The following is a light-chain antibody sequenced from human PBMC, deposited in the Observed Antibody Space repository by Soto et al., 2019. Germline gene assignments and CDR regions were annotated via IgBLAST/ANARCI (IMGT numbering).Light chain of an antibody. V-gene: IGKV3-11*01. CDR3: QQRSNWPRFT. CDR2: DAS. CDR1: QRIRTS. Sequence: EIVVTQAPATLSLSPGERATLSCRASQRIRTSLSWYQQKPGQSPRLLIHDASNRATGIPARFSGSGSGTDFTLTISSLEPEDFAVYYCQQRSNWPRFTFGPGTKVHIK. J-gene: IGKJ3*01.